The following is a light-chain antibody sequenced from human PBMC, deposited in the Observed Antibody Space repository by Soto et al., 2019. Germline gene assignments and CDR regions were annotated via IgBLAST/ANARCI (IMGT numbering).Light chain of an antibody. Sequence: EIVLTQSPDTLSLSPGERATLSCRASQSVSNNYLTWYQQKPGQAPRLLIYDASSRATGIPDRFSASGSGTDFTLTISRLEPEDFAVYYCQQYDRSPRTFGPGTKVEIK. CDR2: DAS. CDR1: QSVSNNY. J-gene: IGKJ1*01. CDR3: QQYDRSPRT. V-gene: IGKV3-20*01.